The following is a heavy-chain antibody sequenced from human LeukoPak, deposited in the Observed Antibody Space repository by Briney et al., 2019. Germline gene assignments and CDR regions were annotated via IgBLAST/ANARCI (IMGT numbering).Heavy chain of an antibody. CDR3: ARAHTMIGHFDY. V-gene: IGHV3-33*01. CDR1: GFTFSSYG. Sequence: GGSLRLSCAASGFTFSSYGMHWVRQAPGKGLEWVAVIWYDGSNKYYADSVKGRFTIYRDNSKNTLYLQMNSLRAEDTAVYYCARAHTMIGHFDYWGQGTLVTVSS. CDR2: IWYDGSNK. D-gene: IGHD3-22*01. J-gene: IGHJ4*02.